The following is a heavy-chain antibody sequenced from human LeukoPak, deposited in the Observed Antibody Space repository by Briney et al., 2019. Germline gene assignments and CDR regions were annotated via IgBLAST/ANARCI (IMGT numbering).Heavy chain of an antibody. CDR3: ARDSPSIVLMVYALDY. V-gene: IGHV3-30-3*01. CDR1: VFTFSSYA. D-gene: IGHD2-8*01. J-gene: IGHJ4*02. Sequence: GGSLRLSCAASVFTFSSYAMHWVRQAPGKGLEWVAVISYDGSNKYYADSVKGRFTISRDNSKNTLYLQMNSLRAEDTAVYYCARDSPSIVLMVYALDYWGQGTLVTVSS. CDR2: ISYDGSNK.